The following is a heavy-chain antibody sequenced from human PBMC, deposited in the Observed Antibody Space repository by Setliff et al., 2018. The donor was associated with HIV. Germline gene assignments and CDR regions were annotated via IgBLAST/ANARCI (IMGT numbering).Heavy chain of an antibody. CDR1: GYSFITYW. CDR3: ARFYGSYDVGGFDI. J-gene: IGHJ3*02. V-gene: IGHV5-51*01. CDR2: MNPDGSNT. D-gene: IGHD3-16*01. Sequence: GETLKISCKGSGYSFITYWIGWVRQRPGKGLEWMGIMNPDGSNTRYSSSSQGQVTISVDESISTAYLQWSSLKASDTAFYYCARFYGSYDVGGFDIWGQGTKVTVS.